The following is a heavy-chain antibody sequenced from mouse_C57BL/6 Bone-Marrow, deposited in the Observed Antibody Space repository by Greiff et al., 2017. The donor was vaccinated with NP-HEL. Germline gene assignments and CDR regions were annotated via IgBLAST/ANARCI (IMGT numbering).Heavy chain of an antibody. CDR2: IDPSDSET. J-gene: IGHJ4*01. V-gene: IGHV1-52*01. Sequence: QVQLQQPGAELVRPGSSVKLSCKASGYTFTSYWMHWVKQRPIQGLEWIGNIDPSDSETHYNQKFKDKATLTVDKSSSTAYMQLSSLTSEYSAVYYCAAITTVVATSGYYAMDYWGQGTSVTVSS. CDR1: GYTFTSYW. CDR3: AAITTVVATSGYYAMDY. D-gene: IGHD1-1*01.